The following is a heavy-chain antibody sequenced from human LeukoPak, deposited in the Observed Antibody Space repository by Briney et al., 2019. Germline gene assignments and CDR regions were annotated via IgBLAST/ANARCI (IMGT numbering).Heavy chain of an antibody. CDR2: ISSDGYNM. CDR3: ARGRHSSG. J-gene: IGHJ4*02. V-gene: IGHV3-48*03. Sequence: PGGSLRLSCAASGFTFSSYEMNWVRQAPGKGLGWVSYISSDGYNMYYADSVKGRFTISRDNAKNSLSLQMNSLRAEDTAVYYCARGRHSSGWGEGTLVTVSS. CDR1: GFTFSSYE. D-gene: IGHD6-19*01.